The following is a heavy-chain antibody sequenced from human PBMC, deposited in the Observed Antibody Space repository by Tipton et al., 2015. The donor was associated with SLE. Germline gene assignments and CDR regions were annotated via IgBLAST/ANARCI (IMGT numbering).Heavy chain of an antibody. D-gene: IGHD2-15*01. Sequence: LRLSCAVYGGSFSGYFWSWIRQLPDKGLEWIGEINHSGTTNCNPSLKSRVTISVDTSKNQFSLKLSSVTAADTAVYYCARAEGSWDAFDIWGQGTMVTVSS. CDR3: ARAEGSWDAFDI. V-gene: IGHV4-34*01. CDR1: GGSFSGYF. CDR2: INHSGTT. J-gene: IGHJ3*02.